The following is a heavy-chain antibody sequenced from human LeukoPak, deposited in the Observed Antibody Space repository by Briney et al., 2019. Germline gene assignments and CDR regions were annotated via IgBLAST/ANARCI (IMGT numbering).Heavy chain of an antibody. J-gene: IGHJ5*02. CDR2: IDPSDSYT. D-gene: IGHD2-2*02. Sequence: GESLKISCKGSGYSFTSYWISWVRQMPGKGLEWMGRIDPSDSYTNYSPSFQGHVTISADKSISTAYLQWSSLKASDTAMYYCARRPFCSSTSCYTSWLDPWGQGTLVTVSS. V-gene: IGHV5-10-1*01. CDR1: GYSFTSYW. CDR3: ARRPFCSSTSCYTSWLDP.